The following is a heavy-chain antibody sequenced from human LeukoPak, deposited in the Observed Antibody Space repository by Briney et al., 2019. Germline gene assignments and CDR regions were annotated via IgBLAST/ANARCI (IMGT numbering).Heavy chain of an antibody. V-gene: IGHV1-24*01. CDR2: FDPEGGET. CDR1: GYTLTELS. CDR3: ATGGYYGSGSYYLGY. J-gene: IGHJ4*02. D-gene: IGHD3-10*01. Sequence: ASVEVSCKVSGYTLTELSMHWVRQAPGKGLEWMGGFDPEGGETIYAQKFQGRVTMTEDTSTDTAYMELSSLRSEDTAVYYCATGGYYGSGSYYLGYWGQGTLVTVSS.